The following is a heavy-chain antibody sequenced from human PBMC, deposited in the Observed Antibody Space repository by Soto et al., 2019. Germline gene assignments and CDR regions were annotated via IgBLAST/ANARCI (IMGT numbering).Heavy chain of an antibody. CDR1: GASISGSYYY. D-gene: IGHD1-20*01. J-gene: IGHJ4*02. V-gene: IGHV4-39*01. CDR2: VFYTGFT. CDR3: ATSQKGYNWNYFDH. Sequence: SETLSLTCAVSGASISGSYYYWAWLRQSPGKGPEWIGSVFYTGFTSYNPSLESRVSVSVDTSKSQFSLKLGAVTAADTAVYYCATSQKGYNWNYFDHWGQGALVTVSS.